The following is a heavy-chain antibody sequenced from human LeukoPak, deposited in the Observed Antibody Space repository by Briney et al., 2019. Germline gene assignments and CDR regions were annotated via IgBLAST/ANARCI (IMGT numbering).Heavy chain of an antibody. CDR3: ARHRGHYYDSSGYDY. V-gene: IGHV4-59*08. CDR2: IYYSGST. J-gene: IGHJ4*02. Sequence: SETLSLTCTVSGGSISSYYWSWIRQPPGKGLEWIGYIYYSGSTNYNPSLKSRVTISVDTSKNQFSLKLSSVTAADTAVYYCARHRGHYYDSSGYDYWGQGTLVTVSS. CDR1: GGSISSYY. D-gene: IGHD3-22*01.